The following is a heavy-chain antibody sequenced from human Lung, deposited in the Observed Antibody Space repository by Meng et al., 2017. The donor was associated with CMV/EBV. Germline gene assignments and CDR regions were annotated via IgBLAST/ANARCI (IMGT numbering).Heavy chain of an antibody. CDR2: IANDGGNK. J-gene: IGHJ4*02. V-gene: IGHV3-30*02. D-gene: IGHD2-2*02. CDR3: AHDLSRDSCRSISSYNGY. CDR1: DSTFSNYG. Sequence: GGSXRLSCAASDSTFSNYGLHWVRQAPGKGLEWVAFIANDGGNKYYGDSVKGRFTVSRDNSKNRLYLQMNSLRAEDTAVYYGAHDLSRDSCRSISSYNGYXGQGXLVTVSS.